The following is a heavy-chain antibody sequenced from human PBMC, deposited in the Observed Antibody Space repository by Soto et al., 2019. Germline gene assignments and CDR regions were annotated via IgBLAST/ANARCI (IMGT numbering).Heavy chain of an antibody. CDR2: MRSKGDSYAT. J-gene: IGHJ4*02. V-gene: IGHV3-73*02. D-gene: IGHD1-26*01. CDR3: TSLSGTTMEYFDY. CDR1: GFTFSGFA. Sequence: EVHLVESGGGLVQPGGSLKLSCAASGFTFSGFAMHWVRQASGKGLEWVGRMRSKGDSYATAYAASVKGRFTISRDDSQNTAYLQMNSLKTEDTAVYYCTSLSGTTMEYFDYWGLGTLVTVSS.